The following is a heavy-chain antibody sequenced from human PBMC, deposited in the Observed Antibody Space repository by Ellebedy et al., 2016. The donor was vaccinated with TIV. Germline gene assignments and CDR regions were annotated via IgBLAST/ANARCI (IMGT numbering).Heavy chain of an antibody. CDR2: INPNSGGT. D-gene: IGHD3-22*01. J-gene: IGHJ4*02. V-gene: IGHV1-2*02. CDR1: RYTLTGYY. CDR3: ERRRADSSADY. Sequence: ASVKVSCXASRYTLTGYYMHWVRQAPGQGLQWMGWINPNSGGTNYAQKFQGRVTMTRDTSISTAYMELSRLRSDVTSLYYCERRRADSSADYWGQGTLVTVSS.